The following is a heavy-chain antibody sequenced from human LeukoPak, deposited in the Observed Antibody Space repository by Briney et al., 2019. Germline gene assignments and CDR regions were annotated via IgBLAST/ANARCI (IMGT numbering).Heavy chain of an antibody. V-gene: IGHV4-59*08. CDR3: ARHQWVPAFDI. Sequence: SETLSLTCAVYGGSFSGYYWSWIRQPPGKGPEWIGYAYYTGSTNYNPSLKSRVTISIDTSKNQFSLKLSAVTAADTAVYYCARHQWVPAFDIWGQGTMVTVSS. D-gene: IGHD1-26*01. CDR2: AYYTGST. J-gene: IGHJ3*02. CDR1: GGSFSGYY.